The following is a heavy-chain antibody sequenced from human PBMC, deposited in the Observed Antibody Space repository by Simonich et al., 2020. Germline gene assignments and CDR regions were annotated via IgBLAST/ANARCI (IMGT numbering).Heavy chain of an antibody. CDR1: GYSISSGYY. CDR3: ARVGYSNYYNYGMDV. Sequence: QVQLQESGPGLVKPSETLSLTCAVSGYSISSGYYWGWIRQPPGKGLEWIGSIYHRGRTYDNPYLKRRVTISVDTSKNQFSLKLSSVTAADTAVYYCARVGYSNYYNYGMDVWGQGTTVTVSS. V-gene: IGHV4-38-2*01. J-gene: IGHJ6*02. D-gene: IGHD6-13*01. CDR2: IYHRGRT.